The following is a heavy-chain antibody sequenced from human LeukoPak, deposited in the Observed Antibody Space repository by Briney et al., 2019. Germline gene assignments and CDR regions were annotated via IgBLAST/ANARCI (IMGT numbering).Heavy chain of an antibody. V-gene: IGHV1-69*04. Sequence: GASVKVSCKVSGYTLTELSMHWVRQAPGQGLEWMGRIIPILGIANYAQKFQGRVTITADKSTSTAYMELSSLRSEDTAVYYCARDFFTPYGSSWPLDYWGQRTLVTVSS. J-gene: IGHJ4*02. CDR3: ARDFFTPYGSSWPLDY. CDR1: GYTLTELS. CDR2: IIPILGIA. D-gene: IGHD6-13*01.